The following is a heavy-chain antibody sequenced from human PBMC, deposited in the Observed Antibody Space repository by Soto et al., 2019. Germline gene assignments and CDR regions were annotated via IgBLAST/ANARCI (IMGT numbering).Heavy chain of an antibody. Sequence: QVQVQQWGAGLLKPSETLSLSCAVSGVSSSGYYWSWIRQPPGKGLEWVGEVNHSGTTHYSPSLKSRVTISVDTSRNQFSLRLTSVTAADTAIYYCAFGNTFYYYYMDVWGKATTVTVSS. CDR1: GVSSSGYY. D-gene: IGHD2-2*02. V-gene: IGHV4-34*01. CDR3: AFGNTFYYYYMDV. J-gene: IGHJ6*03. CDR2: VNHSGTT.